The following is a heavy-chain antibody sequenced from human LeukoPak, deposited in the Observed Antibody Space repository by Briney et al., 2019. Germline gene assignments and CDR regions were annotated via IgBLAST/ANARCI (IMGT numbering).Heavy chain of an antibody. J-gene: IGHJ4*02. CDR2: MDYSGST. V-gene: IGHV4-59*01. CDR1: GGSISSYY. CDR3: ASSNDYGDYAFEY. D-gene: IGHD4-17*01. Sequence: SETLSLTCTVSGGSISSYYWSWIRQPPGKGLEWIGYMDYSGSTNYNPSLKSRVTISVDTSKNQFSLILTSVTAADTAVYYCASSNDYGDYAFEYWDQGTLVTVSS.